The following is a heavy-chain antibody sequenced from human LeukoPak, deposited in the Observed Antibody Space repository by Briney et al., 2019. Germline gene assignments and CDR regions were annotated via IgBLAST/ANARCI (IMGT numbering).Heavy chain of an antibody. CDR1: GGTFSSYT. D-gene: IGHD3-22*01. V-gene: IGHV1-69*04. Sequence: SVKVSCKASGGTFSSYTISWVRQAPGQGLEWMGRIIPILGIANYAQKFQGRVTITADKSTSTAYMELSSLRSEDTAVYYCAREGSSGYYYFDYWGQGTLVTVSS. CDR2: IIPILGIA. CDR3: AREGSSGYYYFDY. J-gene: IGHJ4*02.